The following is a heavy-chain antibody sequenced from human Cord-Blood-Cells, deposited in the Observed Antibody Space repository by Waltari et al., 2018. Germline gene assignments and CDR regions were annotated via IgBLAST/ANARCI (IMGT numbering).Heavy chain of an antibody. V-gene: IGHV1-69*01. Sequence: QVQLVQSGAEVKKPGSSVKVSCKASGGTFSSYAISWVRQAPGQGLEWMGGIIPIFGTANDAQKFQGRVTITADESTSTAYMELSSLRSEDTAVYYCASPSGYSYGYYFDYWGQGTLVTVSS. D-gene: IGHD5-18*01. CDR3: ASPSGYSYGYYFDY. CDR1: GGTFSSYA. J-gene: IGHJ4*02. CDR2: IIPIFGTA.